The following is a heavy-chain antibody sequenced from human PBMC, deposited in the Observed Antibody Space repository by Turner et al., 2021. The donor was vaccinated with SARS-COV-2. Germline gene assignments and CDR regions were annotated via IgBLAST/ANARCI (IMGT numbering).Heavy chain of an antibody. CDR2: IKPGDSDV. Sequence: EVQLVQSGAEVTKPGESLQISCKASGYSFTNYWIAWVRQMPGKGLEWMGFIKPGDSDVRYSPSFQGQVTISADKSISTAYLQWSSVEASDTAIYYCARSVWIHDYWGQGTLVTVSS. V-gene: IGHV5-51*03. CDR1: GYSFTNYW. D-gene: IGHD6-25*01. CDR3: ARSVWIHDY. J-gene: IGHJ4*02.